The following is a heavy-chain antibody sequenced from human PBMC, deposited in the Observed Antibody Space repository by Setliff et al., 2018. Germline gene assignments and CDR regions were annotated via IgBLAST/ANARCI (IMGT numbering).Heavy chain of an antibody. Sequence: PGGSLRLSCAASGFSFSYFYMSWVRQAPGKGLEWLSKIRGSGGSTLYADSVKGRFTISRDNSRNTLYLQMNSLRAEDTAVYYCARGSTGAYEPWGQGTLVTVSS. CDR1: GFSFSYFY. CDR2: IRGSGGST. CDR3: ARGSTGAYEP. D-gene: IGHD7-27*01. V-gene: IGHV3-23*01. J-gene: IGHJ5*02.